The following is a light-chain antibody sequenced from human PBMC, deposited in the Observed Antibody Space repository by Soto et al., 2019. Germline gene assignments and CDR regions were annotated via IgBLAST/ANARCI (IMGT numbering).Light chain of an antibody. Sequence: QSVLTQPASVSGSPGQSITISCTGTSSDVGGYNYVSWYQQHPGKAPKLMIYEVSNRPSGVSNRFSGSKSGNTASLTISGLQAEDEADYYCSSKTSSSTLVFGGGTQVTVL. V-gene: IGLV2-14*01. CDR2: EVS. J-gene: IGLJ3*02. CDR3: SSKTSSSTLV. CDR1: SSDVGGYNY.